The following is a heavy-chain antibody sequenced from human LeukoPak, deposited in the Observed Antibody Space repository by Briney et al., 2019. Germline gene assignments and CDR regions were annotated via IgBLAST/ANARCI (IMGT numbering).Heavy chain of an antibody. V-gene: IGHV5-51*01. D-gene: IGHD2-15*01. CDR3: ARRGGYCSGGSCWNDY. CDR1: GYSFTSYW. CDR2: IYPGDSNT. J-gene: IGHJ4*02. Sequence: GESLKISCKGSGYSFTSYWIGWVRQMPGKRLEWMGVIYPGDSNTRYSPSFQGQVTISADKSISTAYLQWSSLEASDSAMYYCARRGGYCSGGSCWNDYWGQGTLVTVSS.